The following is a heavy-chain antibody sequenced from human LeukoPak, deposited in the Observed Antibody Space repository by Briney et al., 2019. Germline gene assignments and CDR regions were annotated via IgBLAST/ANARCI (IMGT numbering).Heavy chain of an antibody. CDR3: AGAGYYDSSGQYYFDY. CDR2: IYPGDSDT. Sequence: PGESLKISCKGSGYSFTSYWIGWVRQMPGKGLEWMGIIYPGDSDTRYSPSFQGQVTISADKSISTAYLQWSSLKASDTAMYYCAGAGYYDSSGQYYFDYWGQGTLVTVSS. CDR1: GYSFTSYW. J-gene: IGHJ4*02. D-gene: IGHD3-22*01. V-gene: IGHV5-51*03.